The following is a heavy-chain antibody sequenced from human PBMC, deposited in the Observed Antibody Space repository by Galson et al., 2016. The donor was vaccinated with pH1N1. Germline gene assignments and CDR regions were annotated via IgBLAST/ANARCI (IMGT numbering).Heavy chain of an antibody. Sequence: ETLSLTCTVSGGSVSHDYWSWIRQPPGKGLEWIGFIYYSGSTTYNPSLKSRVTISIDTSRNQFSLRLTSVTAADTAVYYCARGAGVVLGEGWSSGVDVWGRGTTVTVSS. J-gene: IGHJ6*02. CDR1: GGSVSHDY. CDR2: IYYSGST. D-gene: IGHD3-16*01. CDR3: ARGAGVVLGEGWSSGVDV. V-gene: IGHV4-59*02.